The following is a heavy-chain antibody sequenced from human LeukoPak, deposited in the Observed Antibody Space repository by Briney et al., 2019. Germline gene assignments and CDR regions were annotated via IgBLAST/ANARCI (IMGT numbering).Heavy chain of an antibody. CDR2: IWYDGSNK. V-gene: IGHV3-33*01. CDR3: AREGPRGNSQFDY. Sequence: GGSLRLSCAASGFTFSSYGMHWVRQAPGKGLEWVALIWYDGSNKYYTDSVKGRLAISRDNSKNTLYLQMNSLRAEDTAIYYCAREGPRGNSQFDYWGQGTLVTVSS. D-gene: IGHD2/OR15-2a*01. CDR1: GFTFSSYG. J-gene: IGHJ4*02.